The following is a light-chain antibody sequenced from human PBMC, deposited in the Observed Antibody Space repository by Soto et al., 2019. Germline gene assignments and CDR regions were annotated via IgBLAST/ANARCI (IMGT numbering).Light chain of an antibody. CDR3: QTWGTGVV. Sequence: QSVLTQSPSASASLGASVKLTCTLSSGHSSYAIAWHQQQPEKGPRYLMKLNSDGSHSKGDGIPDRFSGSSSGAERYLTIPSLQSEDEADYYCQTWGTGVVFGGGTTVT. CDR1: SGHSSYA. CDR2: LNSDGSH. V-gene: IGLV4-69*02. J-gene: IGLJ2*01.